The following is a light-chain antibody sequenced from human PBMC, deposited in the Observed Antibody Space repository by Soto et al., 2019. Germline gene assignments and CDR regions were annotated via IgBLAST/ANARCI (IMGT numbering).Light chain of an antibody. J-gene: IGKJ2*01. CDR2: ASS. Sequence: DIQMTQSPSSLSASVGDTVTITCRASHSISNYLSWYQQKPGKAPKFLIYASSSLQTGVPSRFSGSGSGTEFTLTISSLQPEDFATYYCQQSNRTPRTFGQGTNLEIK. CDR3: QQSNRTPRT. CDR1: HSISNY. V-gene: IGKV1-39*01.